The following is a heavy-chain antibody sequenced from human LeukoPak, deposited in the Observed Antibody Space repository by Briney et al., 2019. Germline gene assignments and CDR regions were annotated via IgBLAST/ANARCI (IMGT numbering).Heavy chain of an antibody. CDR2: ISSSSSYI. J-gene: IGHJ6*02. CDR3: TRGFPGGYYYYGMDV. CDR1: GFTFSSYS. V-gene: IGHV3-21*01. D-gene: IGHD2-15*01. Sequence: GGSLRLSCAASGFTFSSYSMNWVRQAPGKGLEWVSSISSSSSYIYYADSVKGRFTISRDNAKNSLYLQMNSLRAEDTAVYYCTRGFPGGYYYYGMDVWGQGTTVTVSS.